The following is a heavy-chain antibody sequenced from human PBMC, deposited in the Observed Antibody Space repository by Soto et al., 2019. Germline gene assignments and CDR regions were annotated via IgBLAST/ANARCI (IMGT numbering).Heavy chain of an antibody. J-gene: IGHJ4*02. CDR1: GFTFTSSA. V-gene: IGHV1-58*01. Sequence: SVKVSCKASGFTFTSSAVQWVRQARGQRLEWIGWIVVGSGNTNYAQKFQERVTITRDMSTSTAYMELSSLRAEDTAVYYCARESEDLTSNFDYWGQGTLVTVSS. CDR2: IVVGSGNT. CDR3: ARESEDLTSNFDY.